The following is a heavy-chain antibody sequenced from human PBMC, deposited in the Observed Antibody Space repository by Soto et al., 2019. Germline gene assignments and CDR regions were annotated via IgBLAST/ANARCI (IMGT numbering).Heavy chain of an antibody. V-gene: IGHV3-48*03. CDR1: GFTFSSYE. D-gene: IGHD3-22*01. CDR3: ARDIDYYDSSGYQDY. J-gene: IGHJ4*02. Sequence: EVRLVESGGGLVQPGGSLRLSCAASGFTFSSYEMNWVRQAPGKGLEWVSYISTSGNTKHHADSVKGRFTNSRDNAKNSLYLQLNSLRAEDTAVYYCARDIDYYDSSGYQDYWGQGTLVTVSS. CDR2: ISTSGNTK.